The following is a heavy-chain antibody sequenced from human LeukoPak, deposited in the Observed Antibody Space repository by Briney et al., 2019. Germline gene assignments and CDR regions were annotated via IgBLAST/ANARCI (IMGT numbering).Heavy chain of an antibody. D-gene: IGHD3-10*01. CDR2: ISWNSGSI. V-gene: IGHV3-9*01. CDR3: AKDDVLLWFGESHFDY. CDR1: GFTFDDYA. Sequence: GGSLRLSCAASGFTFDDYAMHWVRQAPGKGLEWVSGISWNSGSIGYADSVKGRFTISRDNAKNSLYLQMSSLRAEDTALYYCAKDDVLLWFGESHFDYWGQGTLVTVSS. J-gene: IGHJ4*02.